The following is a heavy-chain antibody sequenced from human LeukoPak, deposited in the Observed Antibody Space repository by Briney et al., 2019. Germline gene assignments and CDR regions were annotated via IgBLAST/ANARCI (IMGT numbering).Heavy chain of an antibody. CDR1: GYTFTSYD. CDR2: MNPNSGNT. CDR3: ATIPQSKNWFDP. Sequence: GASVKVSCKASGYTFTSYDINWVRQATGQGLEWMGWMNPNSGNTGYAQKFQGRVTMTRNTSISTAYMELSSLRSGDTAVYYCATIPQSKNWFDPWGQGTLVTVSS. D-gene: IGHD4-11*01. V-gene: IGHV1-8*01. J-gene: IGHJ5*02.